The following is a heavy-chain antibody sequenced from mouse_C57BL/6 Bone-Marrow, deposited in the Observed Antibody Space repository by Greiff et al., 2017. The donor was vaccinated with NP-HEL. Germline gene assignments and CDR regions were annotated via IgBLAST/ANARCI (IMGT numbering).Heavy chain of an antibody. CDR2: IDPSDSYT. Sequence: QVQLQQPGAELVMPGASVKLSCKASGYTFTSYWMHWVKQRPGQGLEWIGEIDPSDSYTNYIQKFKGKSTLTVDKSSSTAYMQLSSLTSEDSAVYYCASTDLAWYFDVWGTGTTVTVSS. V-gene: IGHV1-69*01. CDR3: ASTDLAWYFDV. CDR1: GYTFTSYW. J-gene: IGHJ1*03. D-gene: IGHD2-4*01.